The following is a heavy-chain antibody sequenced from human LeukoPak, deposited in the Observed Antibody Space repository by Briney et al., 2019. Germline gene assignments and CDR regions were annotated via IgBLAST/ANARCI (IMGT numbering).Heavy chain of an antibody. CDR1: GFTFSSYA. CDR2: ISYDGSNK. J-gene: IGHJ4*02. Sequence: PGGSLRLSCAASGFTFSSYAMHWVRQAPGKGLEWVAVISYDGSNKYYADSVKGRFTISRDNSKNTLYLQMNSLRAEDTAVYYCVKEGRDTTFGVLVPFDYWGQGALVIVSS. V-gene: IGHV3-30-3*01. D-gene: IGHD3-3*01. CDR3: VKEGRDTTFGVLVPFDY.